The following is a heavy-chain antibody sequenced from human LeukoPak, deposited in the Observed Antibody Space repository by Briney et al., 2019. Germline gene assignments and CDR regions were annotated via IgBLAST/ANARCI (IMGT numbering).Heavy chain of an antibody. CDR1: GDSVSSNSVA. D-gene: IGHD6-13*01. CDR2: TYYRSKWYN. V-gene: IGHV6-1*01. Sequence: SQTLSLTCAISGDSVSSNSVAWNWIRQSPSRGLEWLGRTYYRSKWYNDYAVSVKSRITINPDTSKNHFSLQLNSVTPEDTAVYYCARGVSSNTWTRYFDYWGQGTLVTVSS. CDR3: ARGVSSNTWTRYFDY. J-gene: IGHJ4*02.